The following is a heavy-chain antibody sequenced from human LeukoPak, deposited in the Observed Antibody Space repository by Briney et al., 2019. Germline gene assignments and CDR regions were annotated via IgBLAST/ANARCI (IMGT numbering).Heavy chain of an antibody. V-gene: IGHV3-30*02. Sequence: GGSLRLSCAASGFTFSSYAMSWVRQAPGKGLEWVAFIRYDGSNKYYADSVKGRFTISRDNSKNTLYLQMNSLRAEDTAVYYCAKERYYYDSSGYPYYFDYWGQGTLVTVSS. CDR3: AKERYYYDSSGYPYYFDY. D-gene: IGHD3-22*01. CDR2: IRYDGSNK. CDR1: GFTFSSYA. J-gene: IGHJ4*02.